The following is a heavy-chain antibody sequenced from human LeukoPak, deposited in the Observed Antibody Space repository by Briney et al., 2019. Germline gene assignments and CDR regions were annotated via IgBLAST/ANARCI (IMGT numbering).Heavy chain of an antibody. V-gene: IGHV3-21*01. D-gene: IGHD2-2*02. CDR1: GFTFSSYS. CDR3: ARGPGYCRSTSCHSRAFHH. Sequence: GGSLRLSCAASGFTFSSYSMNWVRQAPGKGLEWVSSISSSSSYIYYADSVKGRFTISGDNAKNSLYLQMNSLRAEDTAVYYCARGPGYCRSTSCHSRAFHHWRQGTLVTVSS. CDR2: ISSSSSYI. J-gene: IGHJ4*02.